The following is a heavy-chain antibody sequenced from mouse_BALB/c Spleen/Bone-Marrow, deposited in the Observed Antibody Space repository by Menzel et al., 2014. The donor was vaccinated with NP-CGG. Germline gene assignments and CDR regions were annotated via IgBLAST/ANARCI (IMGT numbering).Heavy chain of an antibody. V-gene: IGHV14-3*02. CDR3: TTYYGSRFTY. D-gene: IGHD2-9*01. Sequence: DVQLQESGAEHVKPGASVKLSCTASGFNIKDTYMHWVKQRPEQGLEWIGRIDPANGNTKYDPKFQGKATITADTSSNTAYLQLSSLPSEDTAVYYCTTYYGSRFTYWGQGTLVTVSA. CDR2: IDPANGNT. J-gene: IGHJ3*01. CDR1: GFNIKDTY.